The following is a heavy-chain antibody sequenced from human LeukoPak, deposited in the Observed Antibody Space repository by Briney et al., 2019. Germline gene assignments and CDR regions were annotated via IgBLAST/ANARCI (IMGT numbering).Heavy chain of an antibody. V-gene: IGHV3-23*01. D-gene: IGHD3-16*01. Sequence: GGSLRLSCAASGFSFSSYAMTWVRQAPVKGLEWVSAISGDGTRTYYADSVKGRFTISRDNSKNTLYLEMSSLRVEDTAIYYCAKWPEGAMDYFDYWGQGTLVTVSS. J-gene: IGHJ4*02. CDR1: GFSFSSYA. CDR3: AKWPEGAMDYFDY. CDR2: ISGDGTRT.